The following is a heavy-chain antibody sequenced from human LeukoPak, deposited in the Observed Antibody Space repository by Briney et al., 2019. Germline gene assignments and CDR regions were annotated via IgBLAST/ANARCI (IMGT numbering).Heavy chain of an antibody. CDR3: ALILIVGGLTGNRDC. Sequence: PGGSLRLSCAASGFTFSGYAMSWVRQTPGKGLEWVSATSGSGTGTYYADSVKGRFTISRDNSKNTLYLQMNSLRAEDTAVYYCALILIVGGLTGNRDCWAQGSLVTVSS. J-gene: IGHJ4*02. V-gene: IGHV3-23*01. CDR2: TSGSGTGT. CDR1: GFTFSGYA. D-gene: IGHD1-26*01.